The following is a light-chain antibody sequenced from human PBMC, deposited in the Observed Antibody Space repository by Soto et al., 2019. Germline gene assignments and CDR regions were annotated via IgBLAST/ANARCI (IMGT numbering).Light chain of an antibody. CDR1: QSVSSSY. V-gene: IGKV3-20*01. CDR3: QQYGSSPPGT. CDR2: GAS. Sequence: EIVLPQSPGTLSLSPGERATLSCRASQSVSSSYLAWYQQKPGQAPRLLIYGASSRATGIPDRFSGSGSGTDFTLTISRLEPEDFAVYYCQQYGSSPPGTFGQGTKVEIK. J-gene: IGKJ1*01.